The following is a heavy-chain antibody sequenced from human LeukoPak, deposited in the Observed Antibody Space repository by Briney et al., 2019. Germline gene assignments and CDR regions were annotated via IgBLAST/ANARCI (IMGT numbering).Heavy chain of an antibody. CDR1: GGSISSYY. Sequence: SETLSLTCTVSGGSISSYYWSWIRQPPGKGLEWIGYIYYSGSTNYNPSLKSRVTISVDTSKNQFSLKLSSVTAADTAVYYCARVTSSSGWLRYYYYGMDVWGQGTTVTVSS. J-gene: IGHJ6*02. D-gene: IGHD6-19*01. CDR3: ARVTSSSGWLRYYYYGMDV. V-gene: IGHV4-59*01. CDR2: IYYSGST.